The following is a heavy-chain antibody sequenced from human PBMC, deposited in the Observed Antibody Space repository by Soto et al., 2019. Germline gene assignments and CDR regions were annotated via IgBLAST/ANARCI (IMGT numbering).Heavy chain of an antibody. CDR1: GFTFSXYY. CDR2: ISSSGSTI. D-gene: IGHD1-1*01. Sequence: GGSXRLXXAASGFTFSXYYXXWXXQAPGKGLEWVSYISSSGSTIYYADSVKGRFTISRDNAKNSLYLQMNSLRAEDTAVYYCARDRERYYYYYGMDVWGQGTTVTVSS. CDR3: ARDRERYYYYYGMDV. V-gene: IGHV3-11*01. J-gene: IGHJ6*02.